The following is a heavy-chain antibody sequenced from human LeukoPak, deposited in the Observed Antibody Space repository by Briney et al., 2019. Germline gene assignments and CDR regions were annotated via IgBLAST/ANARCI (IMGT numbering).Heavy chain of an antibody. J-gene: IGHJ6*02. CDR2: IYPGDSDT. Sequence: GESLKISCQGFGYSFTSDWIGWVRQMPGKGLEWMGIIYPGDSDTRYSPSFQGQVTISADKSISTAYLQWISLKASDTAMYYCARIDWFGELSSNGMDVWGQGTTVTVSS. V-gene: IGHV5-51*01. CDR3: ARIDWFGELSSNGMDV. D-gene: IGHD3-10*01. CDR1: GYSFTSDW.